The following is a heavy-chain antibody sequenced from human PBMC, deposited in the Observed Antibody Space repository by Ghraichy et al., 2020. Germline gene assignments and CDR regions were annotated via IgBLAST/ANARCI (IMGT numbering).Heavy chain of an antibody. CDR3: ARGGRFGKYFDY. J-gene: IGHJ4*02. D-gene: IGHD3-10*01. CDR1: GGSFSGYY. CDR2: INHSGST. V-gene: IGHV4-34*01. Sequence: GSLKLSCAVYGGSFSGYYWSWIRQPPGKGLEWIGEINHSGSTNYNPSLKSRVTISVDTSKNQFSLKLSSVTAADTAVYYCARGGRFGKYFDYWGQGTLVTVSS.